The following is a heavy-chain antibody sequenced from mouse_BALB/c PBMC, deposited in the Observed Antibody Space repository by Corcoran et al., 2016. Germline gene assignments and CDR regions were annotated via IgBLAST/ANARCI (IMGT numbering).Heavy chain of an antibody. CDR1: GYSFTGYT. V-gene: IGHV1-18*01. D-gene: IGHD1-2*01. CDR3: ASFTTATHYFDY. J-gene: IGHJ2*01. CDR2: INPYNGGT. Sequence: EVQLQQSGPELVKPGASMKISCKASGYSFTGYTMNWVKQSPGKNLEWSGLINPYNGGTSYNQKFKGKATLTVDKSSSTAYMELLSLTSEDSAVYYCASFTTATHYFDYWGQGTTLTVSS.